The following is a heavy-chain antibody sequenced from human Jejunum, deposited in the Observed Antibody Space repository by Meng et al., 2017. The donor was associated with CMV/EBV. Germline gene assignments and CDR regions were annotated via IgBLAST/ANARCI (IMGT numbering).Heavy chain of an antibody. CDR1: GGSLTGPY. CDR3: ARGGKRVVAMGYYQH. CDR2: INHGGIT. Sequence: GGSLTGPYWAWIRQSPGKGLEWIGEINHGGITDYNPSLKSRVTISIDTSKNEFSLQLSSVSGADSAVYYCARGGKRVVAMGYYQHWGQGTLVTVSS. J-gene: IGHJ1*01. V-gene: IGHV4-34*01. D-gene: IGHD5-12*01.